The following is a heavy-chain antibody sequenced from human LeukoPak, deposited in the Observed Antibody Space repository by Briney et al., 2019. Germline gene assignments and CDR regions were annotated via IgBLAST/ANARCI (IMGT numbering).Heavy chain of an antibody. J-gene: IGHJ6*02. Sequence: TGGSLRLSCAASGFTFSSYAMSWVRQAPGKGLEWVSAISGSGGSTYYADSVKGRFTISRDNSKNTLYLQMNSLRAEDTAVYYCAKDQIVVVVAANYGGMDVWGQGTTDTVSS. CDR3: AKDQIVVVVAANYGGMDV. CDR1: GFTFSSYA. CDR2: ISGSGGST. D-gene: IGHD2-15*01. V-gene: IGHV3-23*01.